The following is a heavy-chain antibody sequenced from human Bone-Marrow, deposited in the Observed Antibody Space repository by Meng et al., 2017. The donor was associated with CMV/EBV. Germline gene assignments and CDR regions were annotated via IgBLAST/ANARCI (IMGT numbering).Heavy chain of an antibody. J-gene: IGHJ4*02. V-gene: IGHV3-15*01. CDR1: GFTFSNAW. CDR2: IKSKTDGGTT. D-gene: IGHD3-3*01. CDR3: TTDDFWSNRGDY. Sequence: GGSLRLSCAASGFTFSNAWMSWVRQAPGKGLEWVGRIKSKTDGGTTDYAAPVKGRFTISRDDSKNTLYLQMNSPKTEDTAVYYCTTDDFWSNRGDYWGQGTLVTVSS.